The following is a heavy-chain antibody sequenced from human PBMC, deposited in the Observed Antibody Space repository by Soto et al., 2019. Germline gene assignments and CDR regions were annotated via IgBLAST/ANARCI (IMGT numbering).Heavy chain of an antibody. CDR1: GFTFSSYW. D-gene: IGHD3-10*01. CDR2: INIDGSST. Sequence: EVQLVESGGGLVQPGGSLRLSCAASGFTFSSYWMHWVRQGPGEGLLWVSRINIDGSSTDYADSVRGRFTISRDNAQNTLYLQMNSLTAGDTAVYYSARDSYPMRSGVFYYDGMDVWGQGTTVTVSS. V-gene: IGHV3-74*01. CDR3: ARDSYPMRSGVFYYDGMDV. J-gene: IGHJ6*02.